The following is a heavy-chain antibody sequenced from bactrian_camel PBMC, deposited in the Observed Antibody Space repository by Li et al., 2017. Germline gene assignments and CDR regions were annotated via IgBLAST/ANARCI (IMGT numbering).Heavy chain of an antibody. J-gene: IGHJ4*01. Sequence: VQLVESGGGSVQAGGSLRLSCVASRYTYCMGWFRQVPGKEREGVAAIDTDGRSTYADSVKGRFTISQDTTKNTIYLQMSNLRPQDTAVYYCVAARPGTPCSGDFRSAGFGPWQYWGQGTQVTVS. D-gene: IGHD2*01. CDR1: RYTYC. V-gene: IGHV3S53*01. CDR2: IDTDGRS. CDR3: VAARPGTPCSGDFRSAGFGPWQY.